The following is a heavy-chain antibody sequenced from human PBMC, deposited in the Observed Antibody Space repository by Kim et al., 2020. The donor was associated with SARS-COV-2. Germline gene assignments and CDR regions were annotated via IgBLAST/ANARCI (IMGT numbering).Heavy chain of an antibody. J-gene: IGHJ6*02. Sequence: SETLSLTCTVSGGSINNYFWSWIRQPPGKGLEWIGYIYYSGSTNYNPSLKSRVTISVDTSKNQFSLKLSSVTAADTAVYYCARGRRITMIGGMDVWGQGTTVTVSS. D-gene: IGHD3-22*01. CDR2: IYYSGST. V-gene: IGHV4-59*01. CDR1: GGSINNYF. CDR3: ARGRRITMIGGMDV.